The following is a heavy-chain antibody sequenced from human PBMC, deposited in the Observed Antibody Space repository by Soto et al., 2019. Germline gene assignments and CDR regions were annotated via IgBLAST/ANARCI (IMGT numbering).Heavy chain of an antibody. J-gene: IGHJ4*02. D-gene: IGHD3-10*01. V-gene: IGHV1-69*02. CDR1: GGTFSSYT. CDR3: ATSYGSGSRPFDH. CDR2: IIPILGMS. Sequence: QVQLVQSGAEVKNPGSSVKVSCQASGGTFSSYTINWVRQAPGQGPEWMGRIIPILGMSNYAQKFQGRVSIIADKSTSTAYMHLSSLRSEDTAIYYCATSYGSGSRPFDHWGQGTLVTVST.